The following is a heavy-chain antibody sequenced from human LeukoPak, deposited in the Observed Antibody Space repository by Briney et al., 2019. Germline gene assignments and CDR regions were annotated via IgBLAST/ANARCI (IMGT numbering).Heavy chain of an antibody. V-gene: IGHV3-53*01. Sequence: GGSLRLSCAASGFTFSSNYMSWVRQAPGMGLEWVSVLYSGGDTYYADSVKGRFTISRDNSKNTVYLQMNSLRAGDTAVYYCARVDYYGSGEIDYWGQGTLVTVSS. CDR3: ARVDYYGSGEIDY. CDR2: LYSGGDT. D-gene: IGHD3-10*01. CDR1: GFTFSSNY. J-gene: IGHJ4*02.